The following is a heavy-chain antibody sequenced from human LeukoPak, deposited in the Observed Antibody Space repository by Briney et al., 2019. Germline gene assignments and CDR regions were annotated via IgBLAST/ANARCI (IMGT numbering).Heavy chain of an antibody. CDR1: GFTFSSYG. Sequence: QPGGSLRLSCAASGFTFSSYGMHWVRQAPGKGLEWVAFIRYDGSNKYYADSVKGRFTISRDNSKNTLYLQMNSLRAEDTAVYYDAKPIVVVPAGNYFDYLGHGTLVNGSS. J-gene: IGHJ4*01. V-gene: IGHV3-30*02. D-gene: IGHD2-2*01. CDR2: IRYDGSNK. CDR3: AKPIVVVPAGNYFDY.